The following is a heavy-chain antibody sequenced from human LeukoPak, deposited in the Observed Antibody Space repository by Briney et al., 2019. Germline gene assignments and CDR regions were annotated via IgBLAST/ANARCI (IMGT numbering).Heavy chain of an antibody. J-gene: IGHJ4*02. D-gene: IGHD4-23*01. CDR3: ARDGGRWFPSDY. CDR1: GFTFSSYA. Sequence: GGSLRLSCAASGFTFSSYAMHWVRQAPGKGLEWVTVISYDGSNKYYADSVKGRFTIPRDNSKNTLYLQMNSVRAEDTAVYYCARDGGRWFPSDYWGQGTLVTVSS. V-gene: IGHV3-30*04. CDR2: ISYDGSNK.